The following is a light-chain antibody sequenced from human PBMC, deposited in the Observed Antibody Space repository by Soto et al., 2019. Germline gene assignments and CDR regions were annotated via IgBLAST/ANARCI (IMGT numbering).Light chain of an antibody. CDR2: GAS. Sequence: EIVLTQSPGTLSLSPGERATLSCRASQSVSSSYLAWYQQRPGQPPRLLIYGASSRATGIPDRFSGSGSGTDFTLTISRLEPEDFAVYYCQQYGSSPPWTLGQGTKVDIK. CDR1: QSVSSSY. J-gene: IGKJ1*01. CDR3: QQYGSSPPWT. V-gene: IGKV3-20*01.